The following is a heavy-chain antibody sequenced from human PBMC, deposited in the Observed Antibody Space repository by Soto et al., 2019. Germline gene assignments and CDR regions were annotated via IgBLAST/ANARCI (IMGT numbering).Heavy chain of an antibody. CDR3: AKDKGTMVRGAMYNWFDP. V-gene: IGHV3-30*18. D-gene: IGHD3-10*01. CDR2: ISYDGSNK. Sequence: QVQLVESGGGVVQPGRSLRLSCAASGFTFSSYGMHWVRQAPGKGLEWVAVISYDGSNKYYADSVKGRFTISRDNSKNTLYLQRNSLRAEDTAVYYCAKDKGTMVRGAMYNWFDPWGQGTLVTVSS. CDR1: GFTFSSYG. J-gene: IGHJ5*02.